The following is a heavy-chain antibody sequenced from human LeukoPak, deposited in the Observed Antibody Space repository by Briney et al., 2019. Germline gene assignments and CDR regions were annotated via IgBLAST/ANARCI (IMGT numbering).Heavy chain of an antibody. J-gene: IGHJ4*02. CDR2: ISGSGGST. CDR1: GFTFSSYS. D-gene: IGHD5-18*01. Sequence: GGSLRLSCAASGFTFSSYSMNWVRQAPGKGLEWVSAISGSGGSTYYADSVKGRFTISRDNSKNTLYLQMNSLRAEDTAVYYCAKDRYSYGYRFDYWGQGTLVTVSS. CDR3: AKDRYSYGYRFDY. V-gene: IGHV3-23*01.